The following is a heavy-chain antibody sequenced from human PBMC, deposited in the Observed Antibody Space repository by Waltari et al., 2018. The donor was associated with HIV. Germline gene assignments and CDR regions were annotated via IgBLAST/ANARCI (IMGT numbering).Heavy chain of an antibody. CDR3: ARSRRFTMIVVVIIDY. D-gene: IGHD3-22*01. J-gene: IGHJ4*02. CDR1: GGSISSSRYY. V-gene: IGHV4-39*01. Sequence: LHMQESGPGLVTPSETLSSTCTVSGGSISSSRYYWGGIRQPPGKGLELIGSIYYSGSTYYNPSLKSRVTISVDTSKNQFSLKLSSVTAADTAVYYCARSRRFTMIVVVIIDYWGQGTLVTVSS. CDR2: IYYSGST.